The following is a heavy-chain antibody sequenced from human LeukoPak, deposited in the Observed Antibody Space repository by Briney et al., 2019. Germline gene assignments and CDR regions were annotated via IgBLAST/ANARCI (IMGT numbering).Heavy chain of an antibody. D-gene: IGHD1-14*01. CDR1: GFTFSRYW. J-gene: IGHJ5*02. Sequence: GGSLRLSCVASGFTFSRYWMHWVRQAPGKGLVWVSRINSDGSTTIYADSVKGRFTISRDNAKNTLYLQLNSLRAEDTAVYFCASGPTGFAWGQGTLVTVSS. CDR3: ASGPTGFA. V-gene: IGHV3-74*01. CDR2: INSDGSTT.